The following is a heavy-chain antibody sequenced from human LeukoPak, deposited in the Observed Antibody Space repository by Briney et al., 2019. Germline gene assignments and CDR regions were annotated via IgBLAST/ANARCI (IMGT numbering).Heavy chain of an antibody. CDR2: IIPIFGTA. CDR1: GGTFSSYA. V-gene: IGHV1-69*05. D-gene: IGHD1-7*01. CDR3: ARGPPVELDWFDP. J-gene: IGHJ5*02. Sequence: SVKVSCKASGGTFSSYAISWVRQAPGQGLEWMGGIIPIFGTANYAQKFQGRVTITTDESTSTAYMELSSLRSEDTAVYYCARGPPVELDWFDPWGQGTLVTVSS.